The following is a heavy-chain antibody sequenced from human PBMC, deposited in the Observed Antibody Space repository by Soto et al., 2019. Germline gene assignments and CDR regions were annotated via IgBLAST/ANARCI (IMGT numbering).Heavy chain of an antibody. J-gene: IGHJ4*02. D-gene: IGHD4-4*01. CDR1: GFTFSSYA. CDR2: ISGSGGST. Sequence: PGGSLRLSCAASGFTFSSYAMSWVRQAPGKGLEWVSAISGSGGSTYYADSVKSRLTITKDTSKNQVVLTMTNMDPVDTATYYCAHSRNSPFDYWGQGILVTVSS. V-gene: IGHV3-23*01. CDR3: AHSRNSPFDY.